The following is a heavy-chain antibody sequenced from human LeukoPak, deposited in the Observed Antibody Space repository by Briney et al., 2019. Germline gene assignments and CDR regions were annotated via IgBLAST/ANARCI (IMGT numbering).Heavy chain of an antibody. CDR2: IYYSGST. CDR3: ARDPLGTVVTRRDY. V-gene: IGHV4-39*07. Sequence: SETLSLTCTVSGGSISSSSYYWGWIRQPPGKGLEWIGSIYYSGSTYYNPSLKSRVTISVDTSKNQFSLKLSSVTAADTAVYYCARDPLGTVVTRRDYWGQGTLVTVSS. D-gene: IGHD4-23*01. CDR1: GGSISSSSYY. J-gene: IGHJ4*02.